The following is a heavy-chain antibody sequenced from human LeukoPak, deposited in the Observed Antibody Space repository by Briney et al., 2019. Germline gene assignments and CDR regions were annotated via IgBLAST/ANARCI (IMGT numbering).Heavy chain of an antibody. CDR2: FDPEDGET. CDR1: GYTLTELS. J-gene: IGHJ5*02. D-gene: IGHD2-21*02. Sequence: ASAKVSCKVSGYTLTELSMHWVRQAPGKGLEWMGGFDPEDGETIYAQKFQGRVTMTEDTSTDTAYMELSSLRSEDTAVYYCATDRGGGGDWSRGWFDPWGQGTLVTVSS. V-gene: IGHV1-24*01. CDR3: ATDRGGGGDWSRGWFDP.